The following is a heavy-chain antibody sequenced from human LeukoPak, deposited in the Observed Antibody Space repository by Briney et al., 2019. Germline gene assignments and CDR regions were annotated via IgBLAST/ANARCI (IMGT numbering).Heavy chain of an antibody. CDR2: IYHSGST. CDR3: ARRGRDGYVSYHDY. Sequence: SETLSLTCAVSGGSISSGGYSWSWIRQPSGKGLEWIGYIYHSGSTYYNPSLKSRVTISVDRSKNQFSLKLSSVTAADTAVYYCARRGRDGYVSYHDYWGQGTLVTVSS. CDR1: GGSISSGGYS. V-gene: IGHV4-30-2*01. D-gene: IGHD5-24*01. J-gene: IGHJ4*02.